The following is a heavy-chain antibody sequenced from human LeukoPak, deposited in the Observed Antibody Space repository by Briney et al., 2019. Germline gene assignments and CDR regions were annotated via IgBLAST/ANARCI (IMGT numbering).Heavy chain of an antibody. CDR1: GGSINTGGYQ. Sequence: SETPSLTCRVPGGSINTGGYQRSCVRQPPGDGLEWIGYIFHTGSTNYNPFLKSRFTTSVDKSKIQFSLKMNSVSAADTAVYYCARDKYGNSGGNSGWYFDLWGRGTLVTVSS. CDR2: IFHTGST. J-gene: IGHJ2*01. V-gene: IGHV4-30-2*01. D-gene: IGHD4-23*01. CDR3: ARDKYGNSGGNSGWYFDL.